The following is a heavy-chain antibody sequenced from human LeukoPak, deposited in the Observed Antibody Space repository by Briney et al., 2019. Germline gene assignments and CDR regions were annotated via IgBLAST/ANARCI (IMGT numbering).Heavy chain of an antibody. CDR1: GGTFSSYA. CDR3: AREPVSAPAEYFQQ. J-gene: IGHJ1*01. CDR2: IIPIFGTA. V-gene: IGHV1-69*05. D-gene: IGHD3-3*02. Sequence: ASVKVSFKASGGTFSSYAISWVRQAPGQGLEWMGRIIPIFGTANYAQKFQGRVTITTDESTSTAYMELSSLRSEDTAVYYCAREPVSAPAEYFQQWGQGTLVTVSS.